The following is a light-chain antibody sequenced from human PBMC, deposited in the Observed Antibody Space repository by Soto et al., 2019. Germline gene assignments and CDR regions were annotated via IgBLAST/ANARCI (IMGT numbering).Light chain of an antibody. V-gene: IGKV3-15*01. CDR3: QQYNNWPIT. J-gene: IGKJ5*01. CDR2: GAS. CDR1: QSVSSN. Sequence: IVMTQSAATLSVSPGERATLSCRASQSVSSNLAWYQQKPGQAPRLLIYGASTRATGFPARFSGSGSGTEFTLTITSLQSEDFAVYYCQQYNNWPITFGQGTRLEI.